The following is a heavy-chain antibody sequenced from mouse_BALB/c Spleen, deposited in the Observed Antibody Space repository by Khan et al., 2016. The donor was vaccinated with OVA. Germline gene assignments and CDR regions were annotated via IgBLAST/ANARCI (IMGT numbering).Heavy chain of an antibody. CDR3: ARRESLHTWCAY. Sequence: QVQLQQSGAELARPGASVKLSCKASGYTFTSYWMQWVKKRPGQGLEWFGAIYPGDGDARYTQNFKGKATLTADKSSTTAYMQLSSLASEDSAVYYCARRESLHTWCAYWGQGTLVTVSA. J-gene: IGHJ3*01. CDR2: IYPGDGDA. V-gene: IGHV1-87*01. CDR1: GYTFTSYW. D-gene: IGHD6-1*01.